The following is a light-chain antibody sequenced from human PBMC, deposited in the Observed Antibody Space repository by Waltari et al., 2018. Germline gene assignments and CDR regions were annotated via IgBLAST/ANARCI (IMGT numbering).Light chain of an antibody. CDR1: QSVVSY. Sequence: EIVLTQSPATLSLSPGERATLSCRASQSVVSYLAWYQQKPGQAPRLLIYDAFNRPTGTPARFSGSGSGTDFTLTISSLEPEDFAVYYCQQRYSWPPITFGQGTRLEIK. J-gene: IGKJ5*01. CDR3: QQRYSWPPIT. CDR2: DAF. V-gene: IGKV3-11*01.